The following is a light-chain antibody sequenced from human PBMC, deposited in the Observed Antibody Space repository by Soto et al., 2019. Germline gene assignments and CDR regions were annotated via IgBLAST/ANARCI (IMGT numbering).Light chain of an antibody. V-gene: IGKV3-15*01. CDR2: GAS. CDR1: QSVSSN. CDR3: QQYNNLWT. J-gene: IGKJ1*01. Sequence: EIVMTQSPATLSVSPGERATLSCRASQSVSSNLAWYQQKPGQAPRLLIYGASTRATGIPARFSGSGSGTEFTLTILSLQSEDFAVYYCQQYNNLWTFGQGTKVEIK.